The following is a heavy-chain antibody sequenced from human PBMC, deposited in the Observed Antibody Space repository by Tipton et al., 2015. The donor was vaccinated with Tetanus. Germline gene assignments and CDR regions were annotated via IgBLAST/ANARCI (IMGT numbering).Heavy chain of an antibody. J-gene: IGHJ4*02. D-gene: IGHD3-22*01. Sequence: QSGPEVKKPGASVKVSCKASGYTFTGYYMHWVRQAPGQGLEWMGWINPNSGGTNYAQKFQGRVTMTRDKSTSTAYMEVSRLRSDDTGSYYCARGMDYDSSGIDDFWGQGTLVRVSS. CDR1: GYTFTGYY. CDR3: ARGMDYDSSGIDDF. CDR2: INPNSGGT. V-gene: IGHV1-2*02.